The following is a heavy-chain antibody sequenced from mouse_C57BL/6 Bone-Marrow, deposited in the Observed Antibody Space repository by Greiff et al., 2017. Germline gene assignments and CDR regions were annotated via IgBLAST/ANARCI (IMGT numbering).Heavy chain of an antibody. J-gene: IGHJ4*01. CDR1: GFSLTSSG. V-gene: IGHV2-5*01. Sequence: QVQLQQSGPGLVQPSQSLSITCTVSGFSLTSSGVHWVRQSPGKGLEWLGVIWRGGSTDYNAAFMSRLSITKDNSKSQVFLKMNSLQADDTAIYYCAKGGSSYVYAMDYWGQGTSVTVSS. CDR2: IWRGGST. CDR3: AKGGSSYVYAMDY. D-gene: IGHD1-1*01.